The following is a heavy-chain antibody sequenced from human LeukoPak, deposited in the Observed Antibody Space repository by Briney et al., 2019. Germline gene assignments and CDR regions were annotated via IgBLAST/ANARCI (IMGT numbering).Heavy chain of an antibody. Sequence: SVKVSCKASGGTFSSYAISWVRQAPGQGLEWVGGIIPIFGTANYAQKLQGRVTITPDESTSTAYMELSSLRSEDTAVYYCARGIAVAGENWFDPWGQGTLVTVSS. J-gene: IGHJ5*02. CDR2: IIPIFGTA. CDR3: ARGIAVAGENWFDP. CDR1: GGTFSSYA. D-gene: IGHD6-19*01. V-gene: IGHV1-69*01.